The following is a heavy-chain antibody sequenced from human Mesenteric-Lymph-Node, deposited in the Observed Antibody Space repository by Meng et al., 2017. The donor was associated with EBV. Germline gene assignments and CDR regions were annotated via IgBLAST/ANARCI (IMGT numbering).Heavy chain of an antibody. J-gene: IGHJ4*02. CDR3: ARNLGIAGYYVDY. CDR2: FNPSGGSK. D-gene: IGHD6-13*01. Sequence: GEGQKPGGPVEVACKAAGYNFTTYYMHWVRQAPRERLEWMGIFNPSGGSKRYEEKFLGRITITSDKSTRTVDMVQISLMSEDAAVDYYARNLGIAGYYVDYWGQGTLVTVSS. V-gene: IGHV1-46*03. CDR1: GYNFTTYY.